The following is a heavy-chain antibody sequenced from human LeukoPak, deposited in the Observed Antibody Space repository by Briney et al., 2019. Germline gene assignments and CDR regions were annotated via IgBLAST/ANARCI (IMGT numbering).Heavy chain of an antibody. CDR3: ARKKTGATNGLDV. V-gene: IGHV4-39*01. D-gene: IGHD1-1*01. Sequence: SETLSLTCTVSGGSISSSSYYCGWIRHPPGGGPEWLGSILFSGRTHYNPSLKSRVSISVDTPNNQSSLNLSSVTAAHTAGHYCARKKTGATNGLDVWGQGTTVTVSS. CDR1: GGSISSSSYY. J-gene: IGHJ6*02. CDR2: ILFSGRT.